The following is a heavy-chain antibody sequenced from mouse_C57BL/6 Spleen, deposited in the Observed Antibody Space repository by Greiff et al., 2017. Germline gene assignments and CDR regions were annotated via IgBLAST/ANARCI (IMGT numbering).Heavy chain of an antibody. Sequence: QVQLKQSGPELVKPGASVKISCKASGYTFTDYYINWVKQRPGQGLEWIGWIFPGSGSTYYNEKFKGKATLTVDKSSSTAYMLLSSLTSEDSAVYFCARPDYYGSSPYYFDYWGQGTTLTVSS. D-gene: IGHD1-1*01. CDR2: IFPGSGST. CDR3: ARPDYYGSSPYYFDY. J-gene: IGHJ2*01. CDR1: GYTFTDYY. V-gene: IGHV1-75*01.